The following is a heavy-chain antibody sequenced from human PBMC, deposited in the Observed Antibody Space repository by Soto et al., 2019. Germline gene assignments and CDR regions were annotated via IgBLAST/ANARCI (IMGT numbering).Heavy chain of an antibody. Sequence: ASVKVSCKVSGYTLTELSMHWVRQAPGKGLEWMGGFDPEDGETIYAQKFQGRVTMTEDTSTDTAYMELSSLRSEDTAVYYCATPHIAARRYYSYGMDVWGQGTTVTVSS. D-gene: IGHD6-6*01. CDR1: GYTLTELS. V-gene: IGHV1-24*01. CDR3: ATPHIAARRYYSYGMDV. J-gene: IGHJ6*02. CDR2: FDPEDGET.